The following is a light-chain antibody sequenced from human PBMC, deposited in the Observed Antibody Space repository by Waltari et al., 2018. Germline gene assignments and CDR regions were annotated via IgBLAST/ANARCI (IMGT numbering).Light chain of an antibody. V-gene: IGKV1-12*01. J-gene: IGKJ3*01. Sequence: DIQMTQSPSSVSASLGDRVTISCWASQGLGSFLAWYQQQPGQAPRLLIFAASSLHTGVPSRFSATWDGTHFSLTISNIQPEDFATYHCQQADSFPRTFGPGTKVEMK. CDR1: QGLGSF. CDR2: AAS. CDR3: QQADSFPRT.